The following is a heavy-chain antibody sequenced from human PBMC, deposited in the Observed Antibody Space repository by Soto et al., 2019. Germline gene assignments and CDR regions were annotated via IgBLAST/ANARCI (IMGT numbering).Heavy chain of an antibody. Sequence: PGGSLRLSCVVSGFTFSSHEMNWVRQAPGKGPEWVSKISESGGTTSYADSVRGRFTISRDNARDALYLHMSSLRAEDTAVYYCARDRSLIFAVPPYGMDVWGQGTTVTVSS. J-gene: IGHJ6*02. D-gene: IGHD3-3*01. CDR2: ISESGGTT. CDR3: ARDRSLIFAVPPYGMDV. CDR1: GFTFSSHE. V-gene: IGHV3-48*03.